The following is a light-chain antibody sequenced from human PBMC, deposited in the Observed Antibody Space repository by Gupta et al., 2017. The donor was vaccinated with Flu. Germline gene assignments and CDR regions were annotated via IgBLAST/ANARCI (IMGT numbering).Light chain of an antibody. CDR2: EGS. V-gene: IGLV2-23*01. CDR3: CSYAGTKSLV. J-gene: IGLJ3*02. Sequence: QSALTQPASVSGSPGQSITISCTATSSDFGSYNLVSWYQQHPGKVPKGIMYEGSLRPSGVSDRFSGSKAGNTASLTISGLQAEDEAAYYCCSYAGTKSLVFGGGTKVTVL. CDR1: SSDFGSYNL.